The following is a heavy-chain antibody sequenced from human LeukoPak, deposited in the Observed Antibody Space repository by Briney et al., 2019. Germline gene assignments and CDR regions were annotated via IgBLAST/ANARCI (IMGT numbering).Heavy chain of an antibody. CDR1: GFTFSSNA. V-gene: IGHV3-23*01. J-gene: IGHJ4*02. CDR3: VRDRGTYRPIDY. Sequence: PGGSLRLSCAASGFTFSSNAMTWVRQAPGKGLEWVSAISGSGSSTYYADSVKGRFTISRDNSKNTLYLQMNSLRAEDTAIYYCVRDRGTYRPIDYWGQGTLVTVSS. CDR2: ISGSGSST. D-gene: IGHD1-26*01.